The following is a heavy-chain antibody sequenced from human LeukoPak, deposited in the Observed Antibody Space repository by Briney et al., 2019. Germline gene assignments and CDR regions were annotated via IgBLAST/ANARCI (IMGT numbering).Heavy chain of an antibody. CDR2: ISWNSGSI. J-gene: IGHJ4*02. CDR1: GFTFDDYA. Sequence: GGSLRLSCAASGFTFDDYAMHWVRQAPGRGLGWVSGISWNSGSIGYADSVKGRFTISGDNAKNSLYLQMNSLRAEDTALYYCAKDISTVPAATFDYWGQGTLVTVSS. V-gene: IGHV3-9*01. CDR3: AKDISTVPAATFDY. D-gene: IGHD2-2*01.